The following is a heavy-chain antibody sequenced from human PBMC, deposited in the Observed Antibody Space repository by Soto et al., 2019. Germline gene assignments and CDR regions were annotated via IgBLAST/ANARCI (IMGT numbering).Heavy chain of an antibody. D-gene: IGHD2-2*01. J-gene: IGHJ4*02. CDR1: GFSLSTSGVG. CDR2: IYWGADK. V-gene: IGHV2-5*02. Sequence: QITLKESGPPLVKPTQTLTLTCTFSGFSLSTSGVGVGWIRQSPGKALEWLALIYWGADKRYSPSLKGRLTISEADAKNQVVLTLTNMDPVDTAPYYCAHLRWYSVVVPAAMPPPFDYWGQGTLVTVSS. CDR3: AHLRWYSVVVPAAMPPPFDY.